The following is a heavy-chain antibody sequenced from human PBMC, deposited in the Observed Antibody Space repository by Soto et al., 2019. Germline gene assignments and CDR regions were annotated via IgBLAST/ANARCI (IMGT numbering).Heavy chain of an antibody. CDR3: VRPRGVSISATSVDS. V-gene: IGHV4-39*01. J-gene: IGHJ4*02. D-gene: IGHD6-25*01. CDR2: FFYTGTT. Sequence: QLQRQESGPGLVKPSETLSLTCTVSGGSISSSSYFWGWIRQPPGKGLEWIGTFFYTGTTYYSTSLKRRVTIYVDTSKNQFPLKLTSVTAADTAMYYCVRPRGVSISATSVDSWGQGTLVHVS. CDR1: GGSISSSSYF.